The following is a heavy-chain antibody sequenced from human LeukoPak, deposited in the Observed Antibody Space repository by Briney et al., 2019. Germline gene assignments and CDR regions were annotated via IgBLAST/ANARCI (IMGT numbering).Heavy chain of an antibody. CDR1: GGSISSYY. Sequence: SETLSLTCTVSGGSISSYYWSWIRQPPGKGLEWIGYIYYSGSTNYNPSLKSRVTISVDTSKNQFSLKLSSVTAADTAVYYCAKPVAVGGSYLRVYYFDYWGQGTLVTVSS. CDR3: AKPVAVGGSYLRVYYFDY. V-gene: IGHV4-59*01. J-gene: IGHJ4*02. D-gene: IGHD1-26*01. CDR2: IYYSGST.